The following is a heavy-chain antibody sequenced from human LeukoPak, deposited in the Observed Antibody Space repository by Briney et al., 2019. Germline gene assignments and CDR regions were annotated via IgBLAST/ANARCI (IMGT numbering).Heavy chain of an antibody. V-gene: IGHV3-11*01. D-gene: IGHD4-17*01. CDR1: GFTFSDYY. CDR3: ASSSGDYGDYNWFDP. CDR2: ISSSGSTT. J-gene: IGHJ5*02. Sequence: NPGGSLRLSCAASGFTFSDYYMSWIHQAPGKGLEWVSYISSSGSTTYYADSVKGRFTISRDNAKNSLYLQMNSLRAEDTAVYYCASSSGDYGDYNWFDPWGQGTLVTVSP.